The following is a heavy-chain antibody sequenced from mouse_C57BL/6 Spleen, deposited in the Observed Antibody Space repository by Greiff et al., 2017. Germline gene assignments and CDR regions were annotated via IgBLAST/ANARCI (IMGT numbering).Heavy chain of an antibody. CDR1: GYTFTGYG. J-gene: IGHJ2*01. CDR3: ARYGYGSSPFDY. Sequence: QVQLQQPGAELVKPGASVKLSCKASGYTFTGYGLPWVRQGPGQGLGWIGRIHPNSGSTNYNEKLKSKATLTVDKSSSTAYMQLSSLTSGDSAVYYCARYGYGSSPFDYWGQGTTLTVSS. D-gene: IGHD1-1*01. V-gene: IGHV1-64*01. CDR2: IHPNSGST.